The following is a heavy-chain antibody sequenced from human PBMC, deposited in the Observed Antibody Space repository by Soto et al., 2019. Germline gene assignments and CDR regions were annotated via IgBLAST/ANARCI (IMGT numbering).Heavy chain of an antibody. CDR3: AKLGYCISTSCYLIYGLDV. CDR2: ISSSSSTI. D-gene: IGHD2-2*01. J-gene: IGHJ6*02. Sequence: GSLRLSCAASGFTFSTYSMNWVRQAPGKGLEWVSYISSSSSTIFYTDSVKGRFTISRDNSKNTLYLQMNSLRAEDTAVYYCAKLGYCISTSCYLIYGLDVWGQGTTVTVSS. CDR1: GFTFSTYS. V-gene: IGHV3-48*01.